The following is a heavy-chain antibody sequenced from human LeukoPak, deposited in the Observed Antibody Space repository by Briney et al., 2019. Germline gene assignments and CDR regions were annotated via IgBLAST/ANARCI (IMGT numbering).Heavy chain of an antibody. Sequence: GGSLRLSCAASGFTFSSYEMNWVRQAPGKGLEWVSYISRGSNIYHADSVKGRFTLSRDNAKNSLYLQMNRLRAEDTAVYYCARESIAVAGAPFDYWGQGTLVTVSS. J-gene: IGHJ4*02. D-gene: IGHD6-19*01. V-gene: IGHV3-48*03. CDR2: ISRGSNI. CDR1: GFTFSSYE. CDR3: ARESIAVAGAPFDY.